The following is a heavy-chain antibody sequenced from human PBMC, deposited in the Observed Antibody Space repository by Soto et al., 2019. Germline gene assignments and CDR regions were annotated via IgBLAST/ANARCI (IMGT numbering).Heavy chain of an antibody. D-gene: IGHD3-3*01. CDR2: IYYSGST. CDR3: AGPVYVGRYFRFLDGGFDP. J-gene: IGHJ5*02. V-gene: IGHV4-59*08. Sequence: PSETLSLTCTVSGGSISSYYWIWIRQPPGKGLEWIGYIYYSGSTNYNPSLKSRVTISVDTPKNQFSLKLSSVTAADTAVYYCAGPVYVGRYFRFLDGGFDPWGPGPLVTVS. CDR1: GGSISSYY.